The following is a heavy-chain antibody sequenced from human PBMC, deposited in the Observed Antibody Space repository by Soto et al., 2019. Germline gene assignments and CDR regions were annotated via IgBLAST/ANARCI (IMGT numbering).Heavy chain of an antibody. CDR3: ARDYWWAGANDAFDI. Sequence: GESLKISCAASGFTFSSYSMNWVRQAPGKGLEWVSYISSSSSTIYYADSVKGRFTISRDNAKNSLYLQMNSLRAEDTAVYYCARDYWWAGANDAFDIWGQGTMVTVSS. J-gene: IGHJ3*02. CDR2: ISSSSSTI. CDR1: GFTFSSYS. V-gene: IGHV3-48*04. D-gene: IGHD1-26*01.